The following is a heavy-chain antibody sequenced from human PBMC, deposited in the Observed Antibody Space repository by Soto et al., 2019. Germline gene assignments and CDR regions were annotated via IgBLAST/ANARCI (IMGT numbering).Heavy chain of an antibody. CDR1: GGTFSSYA. V-gene: IGHV1-69*13. D-gene: IGHD3-10*01. J-gene: IGHJ6*02. CDR2: IIPFFGTL. Sequence: ASVKVSCKASGGTFSSYAISWVRQAPGQGLEWMGGIIPFFGTLNYAQKFQGRVTITADESTSTAYMELNSLRAEDTAVYYCERGFRGVHTHYYYGMDVWGQGTTVTVSS. CDR3: ERGFRGVHTHYYYGMDV.